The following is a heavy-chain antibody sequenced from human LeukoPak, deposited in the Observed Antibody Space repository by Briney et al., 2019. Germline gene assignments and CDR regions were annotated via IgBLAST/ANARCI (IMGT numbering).Heavy chain of an antibody. CDR1: GGSISSGAYS. J-gene: IGHJ4*02. V-gene: IGHV4-30-2*01. Sequence: PSQTLSLTCAVSGGSISSGAYSWSWIRQPPGKGLEWIGYIYHSEGTYYNPSLKSRVTISVDRSKSQFSLKLSSVTAADTAVYYCARGNIAVAGSFDSWGQGTLVTVSS. CDR3: ARGNIAVAGSFDS. D-gene: IGHD6-19*01. CDR2: IYHSEGT.